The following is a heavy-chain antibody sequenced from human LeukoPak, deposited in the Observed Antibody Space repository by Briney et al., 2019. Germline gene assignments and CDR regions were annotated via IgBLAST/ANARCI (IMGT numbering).Heavy chain of an antibody. V-gene: IGHV4-59*01. Sequence: PSETLSLTCTVSGSSISSYYWSWIRQPPGKGLEWIGYIYYSGSTNYNPSLKSRVTISVDTSKNQFSLKLSSVTAADTAVYYCARGITGTSFSFSRKRTHFDYWGQGTLVTVSS. J-gene: IGHJ4*02. CDR1: GSSISSYY. CDR3: ARGITGTSFSFSRKRTHFDY. D-gene: IGHD1-20*01. CDR2: IYYSGST.